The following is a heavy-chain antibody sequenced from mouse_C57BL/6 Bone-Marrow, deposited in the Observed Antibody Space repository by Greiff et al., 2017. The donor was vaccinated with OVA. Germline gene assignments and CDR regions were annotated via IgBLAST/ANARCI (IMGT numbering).Heavy chain of an antibody. V-gene: IGHV1-26*01. Sequence: EVQLQQSGPELVKPGASVKISCKASGYTFTDYYMNWVKQSHGKSLEWIGDINPNNGGTSYNQKFKGKATLTVDKSSSTAYMELRSLTSEDSAVYYCAREGIYDGYYVFAYWGQGTLVTVSA. D-gene: IGHD2-3*01. CDR3: AREGIYDGYYVFAY. J-gene: IGHJ3*01. CDR2: INPNNGGT. CDR1: GYTFTDYY.